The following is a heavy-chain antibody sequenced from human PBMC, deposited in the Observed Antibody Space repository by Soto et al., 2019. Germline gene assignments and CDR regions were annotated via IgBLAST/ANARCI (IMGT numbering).Heavy chain of an antibody. CDR3: ASQKLDVPAFFDY. J-gene: IGHJ4*02. V-gene: IGHV4-4*02. CDR2: IYHSGST. CDR1: GDSISSSNW. D-gene: IGHD3-3*02. Sequence: SETLSLTCAVSGDSISSSNWWSWVRQPPGKGLEWIGEIYHSGSTNYNPSLKSRVTTSVDTSRNQFSLQLTSVTAADTAVYYCASQKLDVPAFFDYWGQGALVTVSS.